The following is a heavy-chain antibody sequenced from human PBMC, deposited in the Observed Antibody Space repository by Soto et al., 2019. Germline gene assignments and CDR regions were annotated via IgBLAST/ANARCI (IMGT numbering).Heavy chain of an antibody. CDR2: ISYDGSNK. CDR1: GFTFSSYA. D-gene: IGHD6-13*01. CDR3: AKEQQLGLGILFDY. V-gene: IGHV3-30-3*01. Sequence: QVQLVESGGGVVQPGRSLRLSCAASGFTFSSYAMRWVRQAPGKGLEWVAVISYDGSNKYYADSVKGRFTISRDNSKNTQYLQMNGLRAEDTAVYYCAKEQQLGLGILFDYWGQGTLVTVSS. J-gene: IGHJ4*02.